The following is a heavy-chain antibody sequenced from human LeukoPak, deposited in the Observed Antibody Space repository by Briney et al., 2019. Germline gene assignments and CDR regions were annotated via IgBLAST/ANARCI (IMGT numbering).Heavy chain of an antibody. D-gene: IGHD3-22*01. Sequence: SVKVSCKASGGTFSSYAISWVRQAPGQGLEWMGGIIPIFGTANYAQKFQGRVTITADESTSTAYMELSSLRSEDTAVYYCARALRDDYYDSSGYSPRVNAFDIWGQGTMVTVSS. CDR2: IIPIFGTA. CDR1: GGTFSSYA. J-gene: IGHJ3*02. V-gene: IGHV1-69*13. CDR3: ARALRDDYYDSSGYSPRVNAFDI.